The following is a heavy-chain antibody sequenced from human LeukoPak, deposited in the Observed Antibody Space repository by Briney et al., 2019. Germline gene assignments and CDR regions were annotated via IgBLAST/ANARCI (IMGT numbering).Heavy chain of an antibody. V-gene: IGHV4-59*08. Sequence: SETLSLTCTVSGGSISSYYWSWIRQPPGKGLEWIGYIYYSGSTNYNPSLKSRVTISVDTSKNQFSLKLSSVTAADTAMYYCARRVFGGFYAMDVWGQGTTVTVSS. CDR1: GGSISSYY. J-gene: IGHJ6*02. CDR2: IYYSGST. D-gene: IGHD3-10*02. CDR3: ARRVFGGFYAMDV.